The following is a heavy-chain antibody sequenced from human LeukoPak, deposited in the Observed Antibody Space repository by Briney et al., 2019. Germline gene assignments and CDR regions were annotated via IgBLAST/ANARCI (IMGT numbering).Heavy chain of an antibody. J-gene: IGHJ4*02. CDR2: IYYSGST. V-gene: IGHV4-59*01. Sequence: PSETLSLTCTVSGGSISSYYWSWIRQPPGKGLEWIGYIYYSGSTNYNPSLKSRVTISVDTSKNQSSLKLSSVTAADTAVYYCAIGTYSSDYWGQGTLVTVSS. CDR1: GGSISSYY. CDR3: AIGTYSSDY. D-gene: IGHD6-13*01.